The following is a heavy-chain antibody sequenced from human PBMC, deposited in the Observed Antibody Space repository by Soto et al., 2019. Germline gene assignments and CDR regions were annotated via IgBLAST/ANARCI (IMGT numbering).Heavy chain of an antibody. J-gene: IGHJ4*02. Sequence: GGSMRLSCAASGFTFSNAWLNWDRKAPGKGLEWVGRIKSKSDGGTTDYAAPAKDRFTLSRDDSKNTLYLQMNSLQTEDTAVYYCTTDLGFYDSSGGLIVWGQGTLVSVSS. CDR1: GFTFSNAW. D-gene: IGHD3-22*01. CDR3: TTDLGFYDSSGGLIV. CDR2: IKSKSDGGTT. V-gene: IGHV3-15*07.